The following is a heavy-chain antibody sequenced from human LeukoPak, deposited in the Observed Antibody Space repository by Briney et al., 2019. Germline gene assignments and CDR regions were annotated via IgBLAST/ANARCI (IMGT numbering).Heavy chain of an antibody. CDR3: AKVPISFGSGLLRFDP. J-gene: IGHJ5*02. V-gene: IGHV3-64*01. D-gene: IGHD6-19*01. Sequence: GGSLRLSCAASGFTFSSYAMHWVRQAPGKGLEYVSAISSNGGSTYYANSVKGRFTISRDNSKNTLYLQMGSLRAEDMAVYYCAKVPISFGSGLLRFDPWGQGTLVTVSS. CDR2: ISSNGGST. CDR1: GFTFSSYA.